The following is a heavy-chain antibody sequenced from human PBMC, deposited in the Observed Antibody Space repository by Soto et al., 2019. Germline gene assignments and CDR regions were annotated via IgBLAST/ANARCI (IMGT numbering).Heavy chain of an antibody. D-gene: IGHD3-10*01. CDR2: IYYNGRT. Sequence: QILLQESGPGLVKSSETLSLTCSVSGVAISSSSYWWGWVRQSAGKGLEWIGSIYYNGRTHYNPSLRSRATISVDTSKRQFSLSLTSVTDADTAVYFCARLPVVRGLTDYFPFDPWGQGVLVTVS. J-gene: IGHJ5*02. CDR1: GVAISSSSYW. V-gene: IGHV4-39*01. CDR3: ARLPVVRGLTDYFPFDP.